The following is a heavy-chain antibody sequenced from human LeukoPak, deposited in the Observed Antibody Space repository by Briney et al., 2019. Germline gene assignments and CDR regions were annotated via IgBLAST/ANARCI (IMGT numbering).Heavy chain of an antibody. J-gene: IGHJ4*02. D-gene: IGHD2-15*01. V-gene: IGHV4-39*07. CDR3: ARERVVVVVAATTTPFDY. CDR2: IYYSGST. CDR1: GGSISSSSYY. Sequence: SETLSLTCTVSGGSISSSSYYWGWIRQPPGKGLEWIGSIYYSGSTYYNPSLKSRVTISVDTSKNQFSLKLSSVTAADTAVYYCARERVVVVVAATTTPFDYWGQGTLVTVSS.